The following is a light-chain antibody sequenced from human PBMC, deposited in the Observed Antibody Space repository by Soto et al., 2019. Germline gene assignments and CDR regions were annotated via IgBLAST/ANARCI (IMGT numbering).Light chain of an antibody. Sequence: QSALTQPASLSGSPGQSITISCTGTSSDVGGYNYVSWYKKHPGKAPKLMIYDVSNRPSGVSNRFSGSKSGNTASLTISGLQAEDEADYYCSSYRASSTTHYVFGTGTKVTVL. V-gene: IGLV2-14*03. CDR2: DVS. CDR1: SSDVGGYNY. J-gene: IGLJ1*01. CDR3: SSYRASSTTHYV.